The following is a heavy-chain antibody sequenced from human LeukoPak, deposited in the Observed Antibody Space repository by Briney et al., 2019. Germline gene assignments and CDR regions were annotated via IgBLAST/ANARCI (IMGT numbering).Heavy chain of an antibody. CDR1: GYTFNSYY. Sequence: ASVTVSYLASGYTFNSYYMHWVRQAPGHELEWMGLINPTGGSTGYAQKFQGRVTMTRDMSTSTDYMELSSLRSEDTAIYYCARDNSVGDNAWWFDPWGQGTLVTVSS. CDR2: INPTGGST. CDR3: ARDNSVGDNAWWFDP. V-gene: IGHV1-46*02. D-gene: IGHD1-26*01. J-gene: IGHJ5*02.